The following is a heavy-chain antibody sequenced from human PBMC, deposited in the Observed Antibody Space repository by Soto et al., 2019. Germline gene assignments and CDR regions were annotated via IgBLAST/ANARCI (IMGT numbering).Heavy chain of an antibody. CDR1: GYSFTSYW. Sequence: GEALKISCKGSGYSFTSYWISWVRQMPGKGLELMGRIDPSDSYTNYSPSFQGHVTISADKSIITAYLQWSSLKASDTAMYYCARWAWQQLVTRYYGMDXWGQGTTVTVS. CDR3: ARWAWQQLVTRYYGMDX. CDR2: IDPSDSYT. D-gene: IGHD6-13*01. V-gene: IGHV5-10-1*01. J-gene: IGHJ6*02.